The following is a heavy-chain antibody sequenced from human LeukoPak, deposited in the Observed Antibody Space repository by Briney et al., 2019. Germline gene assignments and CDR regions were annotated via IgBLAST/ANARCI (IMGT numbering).Heavy chain of an antibody. Sequence: KPSETVSFTCTVSGGSISSSSYYWGWIRQPPGKGMEWIGSIYYSGSTYYNPSLKSRVTITIDTSKNQFSLKMSSVTAADTAVYYSARQEASYGPNYLWDRGPVTLVTVSS. V-gene: IGHV4-39*01. J-gene: IGHJ4*02. CDR3: ARQEASYGPNYLWD. CDR1: GGSISSSSYY. D-gene: IGHD5-18*01. CDR2: IYYSGST.